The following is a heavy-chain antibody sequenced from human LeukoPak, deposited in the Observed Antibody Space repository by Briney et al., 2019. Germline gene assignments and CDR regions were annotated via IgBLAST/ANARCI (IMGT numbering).Heavy chain of an antibody. Sequence: GVSLRLSCAASGFTFSSYDMHWVRQATGKGLEWVSATGTAGDPYYPGSVKGRFTISRENAKNSLYLQMNSLRAGDTAVYYCARGIGSGWAGFDYWGQGTLVTVSS. CDR3: ARGIGSGWAGFDY. D-gene: IGHD6-19*01. CDR2: TGTAGDP. CDR1: GFTFSSYD. J-gene: IGHJ4*02. V-gene: IGHV3-13*05.